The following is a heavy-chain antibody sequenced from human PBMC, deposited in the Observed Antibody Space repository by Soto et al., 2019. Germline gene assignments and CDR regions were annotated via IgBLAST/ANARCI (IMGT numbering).Heavy chain of an antibody. J-gene: IGHJ6*02. CDR1: GFTFSSYS. D-gene: IGHD6-13*01. CDR2: ISSSSSYI. Sequence: PGGSLRLSCAASGFTFSSYSMNWVRQAPGKGLEWVSSISSSSSYIYYADSVKGRFTISRDNAKNSLYLQMNSLRAEDTAVYYCARDHGRYSSSHYYYYGMDVWGQGTTVTVSS. CDR3: ARDHGRYSSSHYYYYGMDV. V-gene: IGHV3-21*01.